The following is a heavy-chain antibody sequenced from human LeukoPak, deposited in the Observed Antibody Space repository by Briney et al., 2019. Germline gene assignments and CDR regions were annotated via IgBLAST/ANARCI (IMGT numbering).Heavy chain of an antibody. V-gene: IGHV4-61*08. CDR2: IYYSGST. CDR1: GDSITSGGYS. J-gene: IGHJ4*02. Sequence: SETLSLTCAVSGDSITSGGYSWSWIRQPPGKGLEWIGYIYYSGSTNYNPSLKSRVTISVDTSKNQFSLKLSSVTAADTAVYYCARGISSGWSRAVGYWGQGTLVTVSS. CDR3: ARGISSGWSRAVGY. D-gene: IGHD6-19*01.